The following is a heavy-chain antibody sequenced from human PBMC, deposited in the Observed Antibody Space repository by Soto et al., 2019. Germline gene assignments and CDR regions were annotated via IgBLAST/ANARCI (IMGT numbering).Heavy chain of an antibody. Sequence: QVQLVQSGAEVKNHGSSVKVSCKTSGGTFSNDAISWVRQAPGQGLEWMGGIIPIYGTTHYAQKFQDRVKLTADESTGPAYMELSSLRSEDTGVYYCARDGMGTLVGGMDVWGQGTTVTVSS. CDR2: IIPIYGTT. CDR3: ARDGMGTLVGGMDV. D-gene: IGHD6-6*01. V-gene: IGHV1-69*01. CDR1: GGTFSNDA. J-gene: IGHJ6*02.